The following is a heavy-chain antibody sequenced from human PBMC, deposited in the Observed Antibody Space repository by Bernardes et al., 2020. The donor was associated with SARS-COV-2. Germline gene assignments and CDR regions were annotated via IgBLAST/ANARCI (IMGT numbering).Heavy chain of an antibody. Sequence: SETLSLTCTVSGDSISRYFWTWVRQPPGKGLEFLSYIYDGGSIKYTPSLQSRATISVDTSKNQISLRLYSVTAADTAVYYCAGRDYYYFDQWGQGTLVAVSS. D-gene: IGHD3-3*01. J-gene: IGHJ4*02. V-gene: IGHV4-59*01. CDR3: AGRDYYYFDQ. CDR2: IYDGGSI. CDR1: GDSISRYF.